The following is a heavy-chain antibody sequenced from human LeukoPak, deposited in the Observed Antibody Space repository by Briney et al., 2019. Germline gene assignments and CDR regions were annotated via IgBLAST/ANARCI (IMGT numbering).Heavy chain of an antibody. J-gene: IGHJ6*03. CDR3: ARQRVSDTVYYYYMDV. CDR1: GYSFTSYW. D-gene: IGHD4-11*01. CDR2: IYPGDSDT. V-gene: IGHV5-51*01. Sequence: GESLKISCKGSGYSFTSYWIGWVRQMPGKGLEWMGIIYPGDSDTRYSPSFQGQVTISADKSISTAYLQWGSLKASDTAMYYCARQRVSDTVYYYYMDVWGKGTTVTVSS.